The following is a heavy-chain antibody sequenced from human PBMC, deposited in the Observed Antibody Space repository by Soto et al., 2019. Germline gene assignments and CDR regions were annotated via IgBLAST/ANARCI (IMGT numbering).Heavy chain of an antibody. Sequence: PSPTLSLTCAISGDSVSSNSAAWNWIRQSPSGGLEWLGRTYYRSKWYNDYAVSVKSRITINPDTSKNQFSLQLNSVTPEDTAVYYCARDRGSSSWYGCGHYYYGKDVWGQGNTVTLSS. CDR2: TYYRSKWYN. V-gene: IGHV6-1*01. CDR1: GDSVSSNSAA. D-gene: IGHD6-13*01. CDR3: ARDRGSSSWYGCGHYYYGKDV. J-gene: IGHJ6*02.